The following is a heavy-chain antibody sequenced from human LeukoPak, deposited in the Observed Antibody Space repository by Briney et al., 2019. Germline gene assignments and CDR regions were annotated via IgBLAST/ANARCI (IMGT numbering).Heavy chain of an antibody. V-gene: IGHV1-69*06. CDR1: GGTFSSYA. J-gene: IGHJ6*03. D-gene: IGHD3-22*01. Sequence: ASVKVSCKASGGTFSSYAISWVRQAPGQGLEWMGGIIPIFGTANYAQKFQGRVTITADKSTSTAYMELSSLRSEDTAVYYCARGPNYYDSSGYYYYYYYMDVWGKGTTVTVSS. CDR2: IIPIFGTA. CDR3: ARGPNYYDSSGYYYYYYYMDV.